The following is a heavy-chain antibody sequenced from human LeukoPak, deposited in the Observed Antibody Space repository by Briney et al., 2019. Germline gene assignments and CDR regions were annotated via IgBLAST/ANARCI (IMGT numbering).Heavy chain of an antibody. CDR2: TYYRSKWYH. V-gene: IGHV6-1*01. J-gene: IGHJ6*02. Sequence: SQTLSLTCALSGDIVSSISAAWNWIRQSPSRGLEWLGRTYYRSKWYHEYAVAVKSRITIDPDTSKNQFSLQLNSVTPEDTAVYYCARGEAGLNYGMDVWGQGTTVTVPS. D-gene: IGHD6-19*01. CDR1: GDIVSSISAA. CDR3: ARGEAGLNYGMDV.